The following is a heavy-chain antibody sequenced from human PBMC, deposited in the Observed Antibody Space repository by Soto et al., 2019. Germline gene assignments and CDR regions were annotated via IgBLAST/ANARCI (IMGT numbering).Heavy chain of an antibody. J-gene: IGHJ6*04. CDR2: ISAYNGNT. V-gene: IGHV1-18*01. Sequence: QVQLVQSGAEVKKPGASVKVSCKASGYTFTSYGISWVRQAPGQGLEWMGWISAYNGNTNYAPKLQGRVTMTTDTPTSSVYLELRSLTSDDAAVYYCARDRRAYGMDVWGKGTTVTVSS. CDR3: ARDRRAYGMDV. CDR1: GYTFTSYG.